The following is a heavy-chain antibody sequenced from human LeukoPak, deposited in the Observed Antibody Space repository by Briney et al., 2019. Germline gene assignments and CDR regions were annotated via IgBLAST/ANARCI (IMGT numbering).Heavy chain of an antibody. D-gene: IGHD6-13*01. V-gene: IGHV3-7*03. CDR3: AKGPHSSSWYLSWFDP. CDR2: IKQDGSEK. J-gene: IGHJ5*02. Sequence: GGSLRLSCAASGFTFSSYWMSWVRQAPGKGLEWVANIKQDGSEKYYVDSVKGRFTISRDNSKNTLYLQMNSLRAEDTAVYYCAKGPHSSSWYLSWFDPWGQGTLVTVSS. CDR1: GFTFSSYW.